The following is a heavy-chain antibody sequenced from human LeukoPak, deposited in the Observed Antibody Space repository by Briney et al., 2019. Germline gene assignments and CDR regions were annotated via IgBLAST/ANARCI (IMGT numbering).Heavy chain of an antibody. CDR1: GFTVSSNY. J-gene: IGHJ4*02. CDR2: IYIGGST. V-gene: IGHV3-53*01. D-gene: IGHD1-26*01. Sequence: PGGSLRLSCEASGFTVSSNYMSWVRQAPGKGLEWVSFIYIGGSTYYADSVKGRFTISRDNSKNTLYLQMNSLRAEDTAMYYCARGPTLGGATILDYWGQGTLVTASS. CDR3: ARGPTLGGATILDY.